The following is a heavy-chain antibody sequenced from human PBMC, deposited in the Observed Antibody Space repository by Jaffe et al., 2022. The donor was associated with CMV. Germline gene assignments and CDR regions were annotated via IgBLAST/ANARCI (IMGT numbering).Heavy chain of an antibody. V-gene: IGHV4-39*01. CDR2: IYYSGST. D-gene: IGHD6-19*01. J-gene: IGHJ2*01. CDR3: ARREQWLAQASWYFDL. CDR1: GGSISSSSYY. Sequence: QLQLQESGPGLVKPSETLSLTCTVSGGSISSSSYYWGWIRQPPGKGLEWIGSIYYSGSTYYNPSLKSRVTISVDTSKNQFSLKLSSVTAADTAVYYCARREQWLAQASWYFDLWGRGTLVTVSS.